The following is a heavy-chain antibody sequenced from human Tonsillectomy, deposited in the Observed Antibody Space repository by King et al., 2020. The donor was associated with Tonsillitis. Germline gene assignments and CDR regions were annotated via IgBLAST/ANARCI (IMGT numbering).Heavy chain of an antibody. CDR3: AKEDDFWNGGYWYFDL. CDR2: ICATGGST. J-gene: IGHJ2*01. Sequence: VQLVESGGGLVQPGGSLRLSCASSVLTFSSYTMSWVRHAPGKGLEGGSAICATGGSTYYADSVMGVLTISRDNSKNTFFLQMNSLRAEDTAIYYCAKEDDFWNGGYWYFDLWGRGTLVTVSS. CDR1: VLTFSSYT. D-gene: IGHD3-3*01. V-gene: IGHV3-23*04.